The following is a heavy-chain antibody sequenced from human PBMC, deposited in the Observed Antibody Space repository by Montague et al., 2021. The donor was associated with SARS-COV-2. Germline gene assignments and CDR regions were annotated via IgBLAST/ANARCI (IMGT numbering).Heavy chain of an antibody. CDR1: GDSISSYY. V-gene: IGHV4-59*01. D-gene: IGHD2-15*01. J-gene: IGHJ5*02. CDR2: IYNSGTT. CDR3: ARGGGYCSGGSCYYWFDP. Sequence: SETLSLTCTVSGDSISSYYWNWIRQPPGKGLEWIGYIYNSGTTNYNPSVKSRVTISVDTSKNQFSLKLNSVTAADTAVYYCARGGGYCSGGSCYYWFDPGGQGTLVTVSS.